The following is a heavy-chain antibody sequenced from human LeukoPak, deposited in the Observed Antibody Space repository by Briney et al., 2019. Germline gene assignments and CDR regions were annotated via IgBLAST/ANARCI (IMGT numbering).Heavy chain of an antibody. CDR3: ARTLIQLWSQTYFDY. V-gene: IGHV1-69*05. Sequence: SVKVSCKASGGTFSSYAISWVRQAPGQGLEWMGGIIPIFGTANYARKFQGRVTITTDESTSTAYMELSSLRSEDTAVYYCARTLIQLWSQTYFDYWGQGTLVTVSS. D-gene: IGHD5-18*01. CDR2: IIPIFGTA. CDR1: GGTFSSYA. J-gene: IGHJ4*02.